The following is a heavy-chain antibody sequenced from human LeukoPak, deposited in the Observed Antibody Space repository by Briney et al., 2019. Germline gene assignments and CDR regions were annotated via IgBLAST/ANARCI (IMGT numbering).Heavy chain of an antibody. D-gene: IGHD3-22*01. CDR3: ARAPSEIGGYYPEYFRH. V-gene: IGHV3-74*01. CDR1: GFTFSTYW. Sequence: GGSLRLSCAASGFTFSTYWMHWVRQAPGKGRVWVSRIKSDGSTNYADSVKGRFTISRDNAKNTVSLQMNSLRAEDTGVYYCARAPSEIGGYYPEYFRHWGQGTLVTVSS. CDR2: IKSDGST. J-gene: IGHJ1*01.